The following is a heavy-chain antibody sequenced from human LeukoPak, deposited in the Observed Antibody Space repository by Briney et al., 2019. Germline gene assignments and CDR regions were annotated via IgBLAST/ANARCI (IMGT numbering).Heavy chain of an antibody. J-gene: IGHJ4*02. Sequence: GGTLRLSCAASGFTFSSYGMSWVRQAPGKGLEWVSAISGSGGSAYYADSVKGRFTISRDNSKNTLYLQMNSLRAEDTAVYYCAKDLYYFDYWGQGTLVTVSS. CDR2: ISGSGGSA. CDR1: GFTFSSYG. CDR3: AKDLYYFDY. V-gene: IGHV3-23*01.